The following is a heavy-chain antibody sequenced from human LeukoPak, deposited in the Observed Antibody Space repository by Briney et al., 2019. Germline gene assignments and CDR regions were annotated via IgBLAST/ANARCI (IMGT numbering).Heavy chain of an antibody. J-gene: IGHJ4*02. CDR1: RGSISSTTYY. V-gene: IGHV4-39*07. CDR2: IYYSGST. D-gene: IGHD4-17*01. Sequence: SETLPLTCTVSRGSISSTTYYWGWIRQPPGKGLEWIGTIYYSGSTYYNPSLKSRVTISVDTSQNQFSPKLSSVTAADTAVYYCARGPTVKYFDYWGQGTLVTVSS. CDR3: ARGPTVKYFDY.